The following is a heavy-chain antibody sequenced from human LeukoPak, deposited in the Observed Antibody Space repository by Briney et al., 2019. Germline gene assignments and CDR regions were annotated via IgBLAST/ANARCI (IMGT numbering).Heavy chain of an antibody. D-gene: IGHD2-2*01. CDR2: IKQDGSEK. V-gene: IGHV3-7*01. J-gene: IGHJ4*02. CDR3: ARDTPVVVPSYFDY. Sequence: GGSLRLSCAASGFTFSSYWMSWVRQAPGKGLEWVANIKQDGSEKYYVDSVKGRYTISRDNAKNSLYLQMNSLRAEDTAVYYCARDTPVVVPSYFDYWAREPWSPSPQ. CDR1: GFTFSSYW.